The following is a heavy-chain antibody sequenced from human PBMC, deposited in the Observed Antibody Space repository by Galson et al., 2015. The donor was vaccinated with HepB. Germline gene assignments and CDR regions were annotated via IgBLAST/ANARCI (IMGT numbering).Heavy chain of an antibody. J-gene: IGHJ4*02. D-gene: IGHD3-22*01. CDR2: IIPIFGTA. CDR3: ARWPMKNYYDSSGYHDY. Sequence: SVKVSCKASGGTFSSYAISWVRQALGQGLEWMGGIIPIFGTANYAQKFQGRVTITADESTSTAYMELSSLRSEDTAVYYCARWPMKNYYDSSGYHDYWGQGTLVTVSS. CDR1: GGTFSSYA. V-gene: IGHV1-69*13.